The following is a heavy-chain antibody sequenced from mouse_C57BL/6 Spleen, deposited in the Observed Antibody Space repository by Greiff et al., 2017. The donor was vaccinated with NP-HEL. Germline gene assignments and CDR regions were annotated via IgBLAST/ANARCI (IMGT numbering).Heavy chain of an antibody. CDR2: IDPSDSET. CDR1: GYTFTSYW. Sequence: VQLQQPGAELVRPGSSVKLSCKASGYTFTSYWMHWVKQRPIQGLEWIGNIDPSDSETHYNQKFKDKATLTVDKSSSTAYMQLSSLTSEDSAVYYCARETAQATWMDYWGQGTSVTVSS. D-gene: IGHD3-2*02. V-gene: IGHV1-52*01. J-gene: IGHJ4*01. CDR3: ARETAQATWMDY.